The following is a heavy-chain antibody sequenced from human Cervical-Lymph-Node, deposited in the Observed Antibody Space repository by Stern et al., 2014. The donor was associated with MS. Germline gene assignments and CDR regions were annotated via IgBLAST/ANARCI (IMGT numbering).Heavy chain of an antibody. Sequence: QVQLVESGGGVVQPGGSQRLSCTASGFTFEDYAMEWVRQVPGKGLGWVAMIWYDGSQKYYGDSVRGRFSVSRDNFRNTLYLQMKSLSLEDTAVYYCARKIPDYYYYAMDVWGQGTTVTVSS. V-gene: IGHV3-33*01. CDR1: GFTFEDYA. CDR3: ARKIPDYYYYAMDV. D-gene: IGHD2-2*02. J-gene: IGHJ6*02. CDR2: IWYDGSQK.